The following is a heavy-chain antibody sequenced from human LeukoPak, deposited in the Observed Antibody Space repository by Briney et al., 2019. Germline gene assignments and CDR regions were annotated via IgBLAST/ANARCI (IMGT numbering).Heavy chain of an antibody. CDR3: VRRSIAPSEDLDY. D-gene: IGHD6-6*01. J-gene: IGHJ4*02. CDR1: GFTFSDYY. Sequence: PGGSLRLSCAASGFTFSDYYMSWIRQAPGKGLEWVSYISSSSSYTNYADSVKGRFTISRDNAKNSLYLQMNSLRAEDTAVYYCVRRSIAPSEDLDYWGQGTLVTVSS. CDR2: ISSSSSYT. V-gene: IGHV3-11*06.